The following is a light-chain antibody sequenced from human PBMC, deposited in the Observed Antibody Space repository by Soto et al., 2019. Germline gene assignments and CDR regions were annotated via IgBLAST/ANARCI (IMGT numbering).Light chain of an antibody. Sequence: QSVLTQPPSASGTPGQRVTISCSGSSSNIGSNSVNRYQQLPGAAPKLLIYSNNQRPSGVPDRFSGSKSGTSAYLAISGLQSEDEADYYCAAWDDSLNGREVFGTGTKLTVL. CDR2: SNN. CDR1: SSNIGSNS. CDR3: AAWDDSLNGREV. V-gene: IGLV1-44*01. J-gene: IGLJ1*01.